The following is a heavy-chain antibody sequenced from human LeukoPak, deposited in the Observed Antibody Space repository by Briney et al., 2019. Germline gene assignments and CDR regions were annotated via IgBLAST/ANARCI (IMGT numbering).Heavy chain of an antibody. CDR2: VSSSGAYI. CDR1: GFTFSSYA. D-gene: IGHD3-22*01. Sequence: GGSLTLSCAASGFTFSSYAMNWIRQAPGKGLEWVASVSSSGAYIYYADLVEGRFTISRDNAKNSLTLQMNSLRAEDTAVYYCARGVGNYRYYFDSWGQGTLVTVSS. V-gene: IGHV3-21*01. CDR3: ARGVGNYRYYFDS. J-gene: IGHJ4*02.